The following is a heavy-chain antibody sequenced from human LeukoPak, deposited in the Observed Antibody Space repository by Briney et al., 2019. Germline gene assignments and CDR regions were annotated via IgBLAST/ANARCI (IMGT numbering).Heavy chain of an antibody. CDR2: IYYSGIT. CDR3: ARDYQMSGTYSYYFDY. J-gene: IGHJ4*02. V-gene: IGHV4-59*01. CDR1: GGSICRYY. Sequence: PSETLSLTRTVSGGSICRYYWGWIRQPPGKGLEWIGYIYYSGITNYNPSLKSRVTISVDTSKNQFSLKLSSVTAADTAMYYCARDYQMSGTYSYYFDYWGQGTLVTVSS. D-gene: IGHD1-26*01.